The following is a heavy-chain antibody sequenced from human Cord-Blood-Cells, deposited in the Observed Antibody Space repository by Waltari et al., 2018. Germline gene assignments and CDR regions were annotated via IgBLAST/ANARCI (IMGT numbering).Heavy chain of an antibody. CDR2: MNPNSVST. CDR3: ARVGGYSSSSDY. J-gene: IGHJ4*02. D-gene: IGHD6-6*01. V-gene: IGHV1-8*01. Sequence: QVQLVQSGAEVKKPGASVKVSCKASGYTFTSYDINWVRQATGQGIEWMGWMNPNSVSTSYAQNFQGRVTMTRNTSISTAYMELSSLRSEDTAVYYCARVGGYSSSSDYWGQGTLVTVSS. CDR1: GYTFTSYD.